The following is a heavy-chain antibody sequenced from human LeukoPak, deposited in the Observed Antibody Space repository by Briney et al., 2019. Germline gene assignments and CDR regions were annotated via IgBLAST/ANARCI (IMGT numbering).Heavy chain of an antibody. D-gene: IGHD1-26*01. Sequence: PGESLKISCAASGFTFSSYWMSWVRQAPGKGLEWVVNIKQDGSEKYYVDSVKGRFTISRDNAKNSLYLQMNSLRAEDTAVYYCARARSGSYFDYWGQGTLVTVSS. CDR2: IKQDGSEK. CDR1: GFTFSSYW. J-gene: IGHJ4*02. CDR3: ARARSGSYFDY. V-gene: IGHV3-7*01.